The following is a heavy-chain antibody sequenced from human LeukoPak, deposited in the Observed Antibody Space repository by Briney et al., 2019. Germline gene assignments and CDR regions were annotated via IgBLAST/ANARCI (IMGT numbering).Heavy chain of an antibody. CDR3: AKDRSIVGATKFDY. Sequence: ETLSLTCAVYGGSFSGYYWSWVRQAPGKGLEWVSAISGSGGSTYYADSVKGRFTISRDNSKNTLYLQMNSLRAEDTAVYYCAKDRSIVGATKFDYWGQGTLVTVSS. D-gene: IGHD1-26*01. CDR1: GGSFSGYY. V-gene: IGHV3-23*01. CDR2: ISGSGGST. J-gene: IGHJ4*02.